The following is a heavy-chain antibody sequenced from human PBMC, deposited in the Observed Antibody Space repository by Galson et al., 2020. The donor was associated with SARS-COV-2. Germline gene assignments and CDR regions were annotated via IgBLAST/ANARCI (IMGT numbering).Heavy chain of an antibody. CDR3: ARDRSSWYLDY. CDR2: ISYDGSNK. D-gene: IGHD6-13*01. Sequence: QALETLSLTCAASGFTFSSYGMHWVRQAPGKGLEWVAVISYDGSNKYYADSVKGRFTISRDNSKNTLYLQMNSLRAEDTAVYYCARDRSSWYLDYWGQGTLVTGSS. CDR1: GFTFSSYG. V-gene: IGHV3-30*03. J-gene: IGHJ4*02.